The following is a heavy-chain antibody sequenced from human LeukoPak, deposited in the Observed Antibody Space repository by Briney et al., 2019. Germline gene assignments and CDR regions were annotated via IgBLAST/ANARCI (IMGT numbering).Heavy chain of an antibody. Sequence: SQTLSLTCAISGDSVSSTTAAWNWIRHSPSRGLEWLGRTYYRSKWYNDYAVSRKSRIIINPDTSKNQFSLQLNSVTPDDTAVYYCARDVWGYNYWGQGTLVTVSS. CDR3: ARDVWGYNY. CDR1: GDSVSSTTAA. D-gene: IGHD5-18*01. CDR2: TYYRSKWYN. V-gene: IGHV6-1*01. J-gene: IGHJ4*02.